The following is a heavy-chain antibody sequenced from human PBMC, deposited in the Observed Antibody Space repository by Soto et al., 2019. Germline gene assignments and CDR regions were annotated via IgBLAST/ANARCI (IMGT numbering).Heavy chain of an antibody. V-gene: IGHV3-7*01. Sequence: GGSLRLSCAASGFIISSYWMSWVRQAPGKGLEWVANIKQDGSEKYYVDSVKGRFSISRDNAKNSLYLQMNSLRAEDTAVYYCARGGSAFDNWGQGTLVTVS. D-gene: IGHD1-26*01. CDR2: IKQDGSEK. CDR1: GFIISSYW. J-gene: IGHJ4*02. CDR3: ARGGSAFDN.